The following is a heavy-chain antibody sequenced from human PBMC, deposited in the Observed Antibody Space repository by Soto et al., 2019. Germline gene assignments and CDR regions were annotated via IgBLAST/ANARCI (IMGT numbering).Heavy chain of an antibody. V-gene: IGHV4-39*01. D-gene: IGHD3-22*01. CDR2: IYYSGST. CDR1: GGSISSSSYY. Sequence: SETLSLTCTVSGGSISSSSYYWGWIRQPPGKGLEWIGSIYYSGSTYYNPSLKSRVTISVDTSKNQFSLKLSSVTAADTAVYYCARHAGDSSGYYPQYFDYWGQGTLVTVSS. J-gene: IGHJ4*02. CDR3: ARHAGDSSGYYPQYFDY.